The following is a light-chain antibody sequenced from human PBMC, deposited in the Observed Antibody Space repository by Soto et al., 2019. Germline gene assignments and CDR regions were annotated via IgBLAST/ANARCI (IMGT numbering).Light chain of an antibody. Sequence: SALTQPPSASGSPGQSVTISCTGTSSDVGGYNFVSWYQQHPGKAPKLMIYEVSERPSGVPDRFSGSKSGNTVSLTVSGLQPEDEADYYCSSYAGSNIVVFGGGTKLTVL. V-gene: IGLV2-8*01. CDR1: SSDVGGYNF. CDR3: SSYAGSNIVV. J-gene: IGLJ2*01. CDR2: EVS.